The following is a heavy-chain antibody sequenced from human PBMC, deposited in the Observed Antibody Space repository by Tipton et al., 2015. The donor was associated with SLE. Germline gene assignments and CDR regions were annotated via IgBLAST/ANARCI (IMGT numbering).Heavy chain of an antibody. CDR1: GGSISSGSYY. CDR3: ARGSVTIFGVAYYYYGLDV. CDR2: IYTSGSA. D-gene: IGHD3-3*01. Sequence: TLSLTCTVSGGSISSGSYYWSWIRQPAGKGLEWIGDIYTSGSANYNPSLQRRDTISVDTSKNQFSLKLNSVTATDTAVYYCARGSVTIFGVAYYYYGLDVWGQGTTVTVSS. V-gene: IGHV4-61*09. J-gene: IGHJ6*02.